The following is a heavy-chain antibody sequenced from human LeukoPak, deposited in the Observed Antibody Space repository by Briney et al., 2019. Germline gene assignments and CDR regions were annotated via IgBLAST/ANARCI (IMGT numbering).Heavy chain of an antibody. D-gene: IGHD2-2*01. CDR1: GGSISSTSIYY. J-gene: IGHJ3*02. Sequence: PSETLSLTCTVSGGSISSTSIYYWGWIRQPRGKGLEWIGSVYSTGSTTGSTYYNPSLKSRVTISADTSKNQFSLKLNSVTAADMAVYYCARLSAMAHDAFDIWGQGTMVTVSS. CDR3: ARLSAMAHDAFDI. V-gene: IGHV4-39*01. CDR2: VYSTGSTTGST.